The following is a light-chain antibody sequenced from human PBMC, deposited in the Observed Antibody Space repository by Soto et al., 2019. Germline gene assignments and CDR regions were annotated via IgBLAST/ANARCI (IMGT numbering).Light chain of an antibody. Sequence: EIVLTQSPGTLSLSPGERATLSCRASQSVRSKYLAWYQQKPGQAPRLLIYDATSRATGIPHRFSGSGSGTDFTLTISRLEPEDLAVYYCQQYGSSPRTFGQGTKVEIK. CDR1: QSVRSKY. CDR2: DAT. V-gene: IGKV3-20*01. J-gene: IGKJ1*01. CDR3: QQYGSSPRT.